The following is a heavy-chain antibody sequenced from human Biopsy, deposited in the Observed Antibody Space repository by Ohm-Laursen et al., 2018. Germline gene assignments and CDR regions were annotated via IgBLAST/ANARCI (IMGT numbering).Heavy chain of an antibody. V-gene: IGHV1-69*04. CDR2: IIPILGTV. CDR1: GATFTTSA. D-gene: IGHD3-10*01. J-gene: IGHJ6*02. Sequence: GASVKVSCKASGATFTTSAISWVRQVPGQGLDWMGRIIPILGTVDYGQNFQGRVTIRADTSTTFLELTSLRYDDTAVYYCASGDIGGIGLDVWGLGTTVTVSS. CDR3: ASGDIGGIGLDV.